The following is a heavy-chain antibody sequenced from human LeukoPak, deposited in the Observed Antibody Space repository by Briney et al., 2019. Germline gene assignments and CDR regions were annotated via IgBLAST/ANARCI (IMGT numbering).Heavy chain of an antibody. D-gene: IGHD6-13*01. CDR1: GGSISSGGYY. V-gene: IGHV4-31*03. Sequence: PSETLSLTCTVSGGSISSGGYYWSWIRQHPGKGLERIGYIYYSGSTYYNPSLKSRVTISVDTSKNQFSLKLSSVTAADTAVYYCARLQQQSEDAFDIWGQGTMVTVSS. CDR3: ARLQQQSEDAFDI. J-gene: IGHJ3*02. CDR2: IYYSGST.